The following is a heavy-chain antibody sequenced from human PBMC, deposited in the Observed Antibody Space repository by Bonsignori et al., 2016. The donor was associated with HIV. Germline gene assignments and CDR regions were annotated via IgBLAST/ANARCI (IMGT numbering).Heavy chain of an antibody. CDR2: ISYDGSNK. CDR3: ARDQWAIISGSYSGGYYFDY. V-gene: IGHV3-30-3*01. D-gene: IGHD1-26*01. J-gene: IGHJ4*02. Sequence: VRQAPGKGLEWVAVISYDGSNKYYADSVKGRFTISRDNSKNTLYLQMNSLRAEDTAVYYCARDQWAIISGSYSGGYYFDYWGQGTLVTVSS.